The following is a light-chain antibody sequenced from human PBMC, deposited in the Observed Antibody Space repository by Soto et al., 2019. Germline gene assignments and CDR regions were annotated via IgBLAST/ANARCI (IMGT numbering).Light chain of an antibody. J-gene: IGLJ2*01. CDR2: TND. CDR1: SSNIGTNT. Sequence: QSVLTQAPSASGTPGQRVTISCSGSSSNIGTNTVNWYQQLPGRATTLLIYTNDQRPSGVPDRFSGSKSGTSASLAISGLQSEDEADYYCAAWDGSLNVVLFGGGTKLTVL. CDR3: AAWDGSLNVVL. V-gene: IGLV1-44*01.